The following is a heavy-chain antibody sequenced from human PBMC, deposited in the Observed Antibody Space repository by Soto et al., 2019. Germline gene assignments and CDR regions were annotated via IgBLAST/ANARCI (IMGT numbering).Heavy chain of an antibody. J-gene: IGHJ4*02. CDR3: ARVHVMVVAGSTFDY. V-gene: IGHV4-38-2*01. Sequence: SETLSLTCLVSGYSVSSDSYWAWIRQSPGKGLEWIVSMYHGGTTFYNPSLKSRVTMSMDTSKNQFSLKLRSVTDADTAIYYCARVHVMVVAGSTFDYWGQGIPVTVSS. CDR1: GYSVSSDSY. CDR2: MYHGGTT. D-gene: IGHD2-15*01.